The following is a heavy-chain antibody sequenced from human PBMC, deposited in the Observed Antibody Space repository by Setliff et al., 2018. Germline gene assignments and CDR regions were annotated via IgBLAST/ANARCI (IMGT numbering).Heavy chain of an antibody. D-gene: IGHD6-25*01. V-gene: IGHV1-46*01. J-gene: IGHJ4*02. CDR2: VNPGGLTS. CDR3: ARAGLAAAGRKGVFDH. CDR1: GYSFTSHY. Sequence: ASVKVSCKTSGYSFTSHYMHWVRQAPGQGLEWMGIVNPGGLTSSFTQKFEGRVTMTRDTSTSTVYMELNSLTSDDTAVYYCARAGLAAAGRKGVFDHWGQGTLVTVSS.